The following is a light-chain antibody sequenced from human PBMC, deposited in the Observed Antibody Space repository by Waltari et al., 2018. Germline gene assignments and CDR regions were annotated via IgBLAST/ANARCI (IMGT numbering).Light chain of an antibody. V-gene: IGLV2-23*01. CDR1: SSDVGSYNL. CDR3: WSYAGSSTGV. J-gene: IGLJ3*02. Sequence: QSALTQPASVSGSPGQSITISCTGTSSDVGSYNLVSWYQQHPGKAPKLMIYEGSKRPSVVSDRCSGSKSGNTASLTISGLQAEDEADYYCWSYAGSSTGVFGGGTKLTVL. CDR2: EGS.